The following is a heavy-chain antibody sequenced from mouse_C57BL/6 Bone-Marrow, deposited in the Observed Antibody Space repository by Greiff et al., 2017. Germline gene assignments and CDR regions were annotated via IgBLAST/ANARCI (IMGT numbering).Heavy chain of an antibody. Sequence: VQLQQSGAELVKPGASVKLSCTASGFNIKDYYLHWVKQRTEQGLEWIGRIDPEDGETKYSPQFQGKATITADTSSHTAYLQLSSLTSEDTAVYYFARYFQYYYGSSYDLFAYWGQGTLVTVSA. CDR1: GFNIKDYY. V-gene: IGHV14-2*01. J-gene: IGHJ3*01. CDR2: IDPEDGET. CDR3: ARYFQYYYGSSYDLFAY. D-gene: IGHD1-1*01.